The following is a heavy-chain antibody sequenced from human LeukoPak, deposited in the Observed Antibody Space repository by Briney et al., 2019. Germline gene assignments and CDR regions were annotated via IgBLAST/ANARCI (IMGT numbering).Heavy chain of an antibody. CDR2: IYYTGST. CDR1: GGSISSRY. D-gene: IGHD1-26*01. Sequence: SETLSLTCTVSGGSISSRYWSWIRQPPGKGLEWLGYIYYTGSTNYNPSFKSRVTISLDTSKTQFSLELTSVTAADTAVYYCARQSGGGSYYYFDYWGQGTLVTVSS. V-gene: IGHV4-59*08. J-gene: IGHJ4*02. CDR3: ARQSGGGSYYYFDY.